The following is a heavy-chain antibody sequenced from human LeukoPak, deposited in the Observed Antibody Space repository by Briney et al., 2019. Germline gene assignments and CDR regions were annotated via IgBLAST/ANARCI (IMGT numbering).Heavy chain of an antibody. CDR1: GGSVSSGSYY. CDR3: ARDTLTGYQLTPTYYYYYYGMDV. CDR2: IYYSGST. J-gene: IGHJ6*02. V-gene: IGHV4-61*01. Sequence: SETLSLTCTVSGGSVSSGSYYWSWIRQPPGKGLEWIGYIYYSGSTNYNPSLKSRVTISVDTSKNQFSLKLSSVTAADTAVYYCARDTLTGYQLTPTYYYYYYGMDVWGQGTTVTVSS. D-gene: IGHD2-2*01.